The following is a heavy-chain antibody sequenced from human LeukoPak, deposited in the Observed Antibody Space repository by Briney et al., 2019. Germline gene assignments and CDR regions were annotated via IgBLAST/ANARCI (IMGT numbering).Heavy chain of an antibody. J-gene: IGHJ4*02. CDR1: GGSFSGYY. CDR3: AREEVVAATLDY. D-gene: IGHD2-15*01. CDR2: INHSGST. Sequence: PSETLSLTCAVYGGSFSGYYWSWIRQPPGKGLEWIGEINHSGSTNYNPSLKSRVTISVDTSKNQFSLKLSSVTAADTAVYYCAREEVVAATLDYSGQGTLVTVSS. V-gene: IGHV4-34*01.